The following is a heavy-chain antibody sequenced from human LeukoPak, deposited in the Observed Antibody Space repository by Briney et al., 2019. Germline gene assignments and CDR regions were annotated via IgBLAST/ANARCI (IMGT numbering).Heavy chain of an antibody. CDR2: ISAYNGNT. V-gene: IGHV1-18*01. D-gene: IGHD2-2*01. J-gene: IGHJ4*02. CDR1: GYTFTSYG. CDR3: ARDGGVVPAAPFDY. Sequence: GASVRVSCKASGYTFTSYGISWVRQAPGQGLEWMGWISAYNGNTNYAQKLQGRVTMTTDTSTSTAYMELRSLRSDDTAVYYCARDGGVVPAAPFDYWGQGTLVTVSS.